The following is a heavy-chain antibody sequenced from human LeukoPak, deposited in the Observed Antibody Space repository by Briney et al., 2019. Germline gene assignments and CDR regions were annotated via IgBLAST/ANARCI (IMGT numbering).Heavy chain of an antibody. J-gene: IGHJ6*03. CDR1: GFTFDDYA. V-gene: IGHV3-20*04. CDR2: INWHGGST. Sequence: GGSLRLSCAASGFTFDDYAMSWVRQAPGKGLEWVSGINWHGGSTDYADSVKGRFTISRDNGKNSLYLQMNSLRAEDTALYYCAREKVGARPEYYYYYYMDVWGKGTTVTISS. D-gene: IGHD1-26*01. CDR3: AREKVGARPEYYYYYYMDV.